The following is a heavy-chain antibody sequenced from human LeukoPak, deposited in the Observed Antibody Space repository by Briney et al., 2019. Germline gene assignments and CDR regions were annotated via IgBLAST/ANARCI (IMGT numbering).Heavy chain of an antibody. D-gene: IGHD4-17*01. CDR3: AKDVDYGDQYYFDY. CDR1: GYTFTSYG. V-gene: IGHV1-18*01. J-gene: IGHJ4*02. CDR2: ISAYNGNT. Sequence: ASVKVSCKASGYTFTSYGISWVRQAPGQGLEWMGWISAYNGNTNYAQKLQGRVTMTTDTSTSTAYMELRSLRSDDTAVYYCAKDVDYGDQYYFDYWGQGTLVTVSS.